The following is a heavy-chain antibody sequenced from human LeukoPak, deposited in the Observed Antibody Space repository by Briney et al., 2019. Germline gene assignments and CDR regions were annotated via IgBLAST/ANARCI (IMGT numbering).Heavy chain of an antibody. Sequence: GGSLRLSCAASGINFRSSGMHWVRQAPGKGLEWVTFIQNDGSDKYYAASVKGRFTISRDNSKNTVYLHMASLRAEDTAVYYCARVDSSGYGVGFDYWGQGTLVTVSS. CDR2: IQNDGSDK. CDR3: ARVDSSGYGVGFDY. CDR1: GINFRSSG. J-gene: IGHJ4*02. D-gene: IGHD6-19*01. V-gene: IGHV3-30*02.